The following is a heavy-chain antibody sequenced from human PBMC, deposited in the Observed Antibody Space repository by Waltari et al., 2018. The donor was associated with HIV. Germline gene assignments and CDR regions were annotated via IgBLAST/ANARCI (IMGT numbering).Heavy chain of an antibody. J-gene: IGHJ5*02. CDR3: ARDARSSSSLPRNWFDP. D-gene: IGHD6-6*01. V-gene: IGHV4-39*07. CDR1: GGSISSSSYY. Sequence: QLQLQESGPGLVKPSETLCLTCTVPGGSISSSSYYWGWIRQPPGKGLEWIGSIYYSGSTYYNPSLKSRVTISVDTSKTQFSLKLSSVTAADTAVYYCARDARSSSSLPRNWFDPWGQGTLVTVSS. CDR2: IYYSGST.